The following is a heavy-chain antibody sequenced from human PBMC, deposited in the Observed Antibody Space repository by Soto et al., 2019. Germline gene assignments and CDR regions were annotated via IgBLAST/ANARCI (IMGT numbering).Heavy chain of an antibody. D-gene: IGHD6-6*01. Sequence: PGGSLRLSCAASGFTFSSYSMNWVRQAPGKGLEWVSYISSSSSYIYYADSVKGRFTISRDNAKNSLYLQMNSLRDEDTAVYYCARPEYSSSSYGMDVWGQGTTVTVSS. V-gene: IGHV3-21*01. J-gene: IGHJ6*02. CDR2: ISSSSSYI. CDR1: GFTFSSYS. CDR3: ARPEYSSSSYGMDV.